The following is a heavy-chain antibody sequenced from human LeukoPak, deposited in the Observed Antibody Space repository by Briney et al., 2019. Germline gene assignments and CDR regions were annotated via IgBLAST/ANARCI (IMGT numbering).Heavy chain of an antibody. D-gene: IGHD5-12*01. CDR3: GRSQWLPYDAIDV. V-gene: IGHV3-7*05. Sequence: GGSLRLSCAASGFTFSGFDMYWVRQAPGKGLEWVANIKQDGRDKDYVDSVKGRFTISRDNTKSSVYLQMNSLRAEDTAVYYCGRSQWLPYDAIDVWGEGTLVTVSS. CDR1: GFTFSGFD. J-gene: IGHJ3*01. CDR2: IKQDGRDK.